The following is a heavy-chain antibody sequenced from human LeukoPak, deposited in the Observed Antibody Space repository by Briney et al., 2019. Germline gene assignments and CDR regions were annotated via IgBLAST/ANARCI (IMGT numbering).Heavy chain of an antibody. CDR2: ISSSSSYT. CDR3: AREDFQDCSGGSCYSYYYYGMDV. V-gene: IGHV3-11*06. D-gene: IGHD2-15*01. J-gene: IGHJ6*04. Sequence: PGGSLRLSCAASGFTFSDYYMSWIRQAPGKGLEWVSYISSSSSYTNYADSVKGRFTISRDNAKNSLYLQMNSLRAEDTAVYYCAREDFQDCSGGSCYSYYYYGMDVWGKGTTVTVSS. CDR1: GFTFSDYY.